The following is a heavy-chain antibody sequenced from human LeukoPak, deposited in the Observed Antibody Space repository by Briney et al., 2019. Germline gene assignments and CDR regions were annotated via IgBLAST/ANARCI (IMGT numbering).Heavy chain of an antibody. CDR3: ARRHDAFDI. CDR1: GGSISSYY. CDR2: IYTSGST. V-gene: IGHV4-4*09. Sequence: PSETLSLTCTVSGGSISSYYWSWIRQPPGKGLEWIGYIYTSGSTNYNPSLKSRVTISVDTSKNQFSLKLSSVTAADTAVYYCARRHDAFDIWGQGTMVTVSS. J-gene: IGHJ3*02.